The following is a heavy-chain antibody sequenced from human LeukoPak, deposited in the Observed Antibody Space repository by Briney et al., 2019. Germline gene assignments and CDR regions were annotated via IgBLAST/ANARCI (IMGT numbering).Heavy chain of an antibody. Sequence: ASVKVSCKGSGYTFTSYGITWVRQAPGQGLEWMGWISTYNGDTNYAQSLQGRVTMTTDTSTSTAYMELRSLRSDDTAIYYCARGRGSTSRYWGQGTLVTVSS. CDR1: GYTFTSYG. CDR2: ISTYNGDT. CDR3: ARGRGSTSRY. V-gene: IGHV1-18*01. J-gene: IGHJ4*02. D-gene: IGHD5-12*01.